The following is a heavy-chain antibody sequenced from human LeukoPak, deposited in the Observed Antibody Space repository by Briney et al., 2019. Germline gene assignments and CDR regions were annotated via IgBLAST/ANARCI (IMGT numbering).Heavy chain of an antibody. CDR2: MQYGGSDK. CDR3: AKGDYYFDY. J-gene: IGHJ4*02. Sequence: GGSLRLSCTASGFSFNKYGIHWVRQAPGKGLEWVTFMQYGGSDKLYADSVKGRFTISRDSAKNTLYLQMISLRAEDTAVYYCAKGDYYFDYWGQGTLVTVSS. CDR1: GFSFNKYG. V-gene: IGHV3-30*02.